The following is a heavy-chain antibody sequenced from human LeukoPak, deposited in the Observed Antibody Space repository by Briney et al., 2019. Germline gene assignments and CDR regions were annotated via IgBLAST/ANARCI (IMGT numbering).Heavy chain of an antibody. D-gene: IGHD1/OR15-1a*01. CDR1: GVTFSAYY. CDR3: AKGGEQKTFRCGMDS. V-gene: IGHV3-30*18. CDR2: VSNDGGIK. Sequence: PGGSLRLSCAASGVTFSAYYMHWVRQAPGKGLEWVALVSNDGGIKYYGASVRGRFTISRDNPENTLYLQMNSLRADDTAVYYCAKGGEQKTFRCGMDSWGQGTLVTVSS. J-gene: IGHJ4*02.